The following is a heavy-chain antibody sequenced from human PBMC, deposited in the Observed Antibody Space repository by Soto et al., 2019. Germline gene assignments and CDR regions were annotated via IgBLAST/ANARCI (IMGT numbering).Heavy chain of an antibody. Sequence: GGSLRLSCAASGFTFSSYAMHWVRQAPGKGLEWVAVISYDGSNKYYADSVKGRFTISRDNSKNTLYLQMNSLRAEDTAVYYCARVYCSGGSCYSRNFDYWGQGTLVTVSS. D-gene: IGHD2-15*01. J-gene: IGHJ4*02. CDR3: ARVYCSGGSCYSRNFDY. CDR2: ISYDGSNK. V-gene: IGHV3-30-3*01. CDR1: GFTFSSYA.